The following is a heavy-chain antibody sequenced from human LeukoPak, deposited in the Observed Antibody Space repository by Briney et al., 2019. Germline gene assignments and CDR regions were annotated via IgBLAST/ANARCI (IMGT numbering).Heavy chain of an antibody. Sequence: SETLSLTCTASGGSISSSSYFWGWIRQPPEKGLEWIGSIYYSGSSYYNPSLKSRVTISVDTSENQFSLRLNSVTAADTAVYYCTRLEGGFSPAYWGQGTVVTVSS. V-gene: IGHV4-39*01. CDR3: TRLEGGFSPAY. D-gene: IGHD3-16*01. CDR2: IYYSGSS. J-gene: IGHJ4*02. CDR1: GGSISSSSYF.